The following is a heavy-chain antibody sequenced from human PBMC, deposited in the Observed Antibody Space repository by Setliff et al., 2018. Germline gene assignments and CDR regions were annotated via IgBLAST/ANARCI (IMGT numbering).Heavy chain of an antibody. Sequence: SETLSLTCTVSGGSISSYYWSWIRQPPGKGLEWIGHIYYSGSTNYNPSLKSRVIISVDTSKNQFSLKLNSVTAADTATYYCARDRSYYASGSFTKWFDYWGQGALVTVSS. D-gene: IGHD3-10*01. CDR3: ARDRSYYASGSFTKWFDY. V-gene: IGHV4-59*01. J-gene: IGHJ4*02. CDR1: GGSISSYY. CDR2: IYYSGST.